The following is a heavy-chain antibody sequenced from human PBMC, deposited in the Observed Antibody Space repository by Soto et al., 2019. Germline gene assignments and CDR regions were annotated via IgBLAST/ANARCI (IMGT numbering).Heavy chain of an antibody. CDR2: IIPIFGTA. CDR1: GGTFSSYA. CDR3: ARTYQLRPWYFDY. V-gene: IGHV1-69*13. J-gene: IGHJ4*02. Sequence: SVKVSCKASGGTFSSYAISWVRQAPGQGLEWMGGIIPIFGTANYAQKFQGRVTITADESTSTAYMELSSLRSEDTAVYYCARTYQLRPWYFDYWGQGTLVTVSS. D-gene: IGHD2-2*01.